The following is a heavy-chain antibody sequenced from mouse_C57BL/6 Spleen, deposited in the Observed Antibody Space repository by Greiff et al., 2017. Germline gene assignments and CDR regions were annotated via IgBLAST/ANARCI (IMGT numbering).Heavy chain of an antibody. CDR1: GYTFTNYW. V-gene: IGHV1-63*01. CDR2: IYPGGGYT. Sequence: VQLQQSGAKLVRPGTSVKMSCKASGYTFTNYWIGWAKQRPGHGLEWIGDIYPGGGYTNYNEKFKGKATLTADKSSSTAYMQFSSLTSEDSAIYYCARNYGSSYWYFDVWGTGTTVTVSS. J-gene: IGHJ1*03. CDR3: ARNYGSSYWYFDV. D-gene: IGHD1-1*01.